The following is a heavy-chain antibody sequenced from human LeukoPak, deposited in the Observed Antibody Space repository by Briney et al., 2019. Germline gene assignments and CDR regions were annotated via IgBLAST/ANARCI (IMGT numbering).Heavy chain of an antibody. J-gene: IGHJ4*02. V-gene: IGHV3-49*04. CDR1: GFTFGDYA. D-gene: IGHD3-22*01. CDR3: TRDQLSDSSGYYSLYDY. Sequence: GGSLRLSCTASGFTFGDYAMSWVRQAPGKGVEWVGFIRSKVYGGTTEYAASVKGRFTISRADSKSIAYLQMNSLKTEDTAVYYCTRDQLSDSSGYYSLYDYWGQGTLVTVSS. CDR2: IRSKVYGGTT.